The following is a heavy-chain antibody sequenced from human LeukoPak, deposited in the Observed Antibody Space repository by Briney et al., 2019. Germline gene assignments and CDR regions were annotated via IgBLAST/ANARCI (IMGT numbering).Heavy chain of an antibody. D-gene: IGHD1-26*01. J-gene: IGHJ4*02. V-gene: IGHV4-39*07. Sequence: PSETLSLTCTVSGISISSSNSYWGWIRQPPGKGLEWIGRIYTSGSTNYNPSLKSRVTMSVDTSKNQFSLKLSSVTAADTAVYYCARVKYSGSYPHDYWGQGTLVTVSS. CDR3: ARVKYSGSYPHDY. CDR1: GISISSSNSY. CDR2: IYTSGST.